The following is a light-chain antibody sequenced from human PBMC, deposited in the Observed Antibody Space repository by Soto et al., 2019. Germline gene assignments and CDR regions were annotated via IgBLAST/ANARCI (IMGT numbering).Light chain of an antibody. CDR2: DVT. CDR3: NSYTSSSTYV. J-gene: IGLJ1*01. Sequence: QSVLTQPASVSGSPGQSITISCTGTSSDVGGFNYVSWYQQHPGKAPNLMIYDVTNRPSGVSYRFSGSKSGNTASLTISGLQAEDEDDYYCNSYTSSSTYVFGTGTKLTVL. V-gene: IGLV2-14*03. CDR1: SSDVGGFNY.